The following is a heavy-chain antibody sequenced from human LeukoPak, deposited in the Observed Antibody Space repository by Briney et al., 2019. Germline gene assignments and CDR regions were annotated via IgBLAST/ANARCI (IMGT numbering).Heavy chain of an antibody. CDR3: ARGDYYDSSRSFLDY. J-gene: IGHJ4*02. CDR1: GFTFCGYS. D-gene: IGHD3-22*01. Sequence: GGSLRLSRAASGFTFCGYSMNWVRQAPGKGLERVSYSICSGYIISYADVVKSRFTVSRDNAKHSLHLQMNSLRGEDTAVFYCARGDYYDSSRSFLDYWGQGTVVTVSS. V-gene: IGHV3-48*01. CDR2: SICSGYII.